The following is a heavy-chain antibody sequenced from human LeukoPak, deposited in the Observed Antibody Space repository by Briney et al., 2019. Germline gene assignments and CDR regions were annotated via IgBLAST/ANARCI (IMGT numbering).Heavy chain of an antibody. CDR3: AKDQDYYGSGSYYTGYYFDY. J-gene: IGHJ4*02. CDR2: IYYSGST. Sequence: SETLSLTCTVSGGSISSYYWSWIRQPPGKGLEWIGSIYYSGSTYYNPSLKSRVTISVDTSKNQFSLKLSSVTAADTAVYYCAKDQDYYGSGSYYTGYYFDYWGQGTLVTVSS. V-gene: IGHV4-39*07. CDR1: GGSISSYY. D-gene: IGHD3-10*01.